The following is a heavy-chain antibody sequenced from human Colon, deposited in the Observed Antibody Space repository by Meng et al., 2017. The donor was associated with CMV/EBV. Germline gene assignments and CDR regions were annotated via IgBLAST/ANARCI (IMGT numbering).Heavy chain of an antibody. CDR1: FSNAW. J-gene: IGHJ4*02. Sequence: FSNAWMSWVRQAPGKGLEWVGRFKSKTDGGTTDYAAPVKGRFTISRDDSKNTLYLQMNSLKTEDTAVYFCTTGGYCDGNSCYSMHYWGQGTLVTVSS. CDR2: FKSKTDGGTT. V-gene: IGHV3-15*01. D-gene: IGHD2-21*01. CDR3: TTGGYCDGNSCYSMHY.